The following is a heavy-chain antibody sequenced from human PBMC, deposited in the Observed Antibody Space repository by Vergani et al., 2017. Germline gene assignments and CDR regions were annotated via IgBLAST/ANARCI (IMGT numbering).Heavy chain of an antibody. CDR3: AKEVTGWYSSNYYFDY. J-gene: IGHJ4*02. CDR2: ISYDGSNK. Sequence: QVQLVESGGGVVQPGRSLRLSCAASGFTFSSYGMHWVRQAPGKGLEWVAVISYDGSNKYYADSVKGRFTISRDNSKNKLYLQMNSLRAEDTAVYYCAKEVTGWYSSNYYFDYWGQGTLVTVSS. D-gene: IGHD6-19*01. CDR1: GFTFSSYG. V-gene: IGHV3-30*18.